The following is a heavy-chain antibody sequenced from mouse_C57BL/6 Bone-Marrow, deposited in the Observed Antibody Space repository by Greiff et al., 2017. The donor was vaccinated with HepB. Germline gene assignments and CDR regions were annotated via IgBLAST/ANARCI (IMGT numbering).Heavy chain of an antibody. D-gene: IGHD1-1*01. J-gene: IGHJ1*03. CDR1: GFTFSDFY. V-gene: IGHV7-1*01. CDR2: SRNKANDYTT. Sequence: EVQRVESGGGLVQSGRSLRLSCATSGFTFSDFYMEWVRQAPGKGLEWIAASRNKANDYTTEYSASVKGRFIVSRDTSQSILYLQMNALRAEDTAIYYCARDADGSHWYFDVWGTGTTVTVSS. CDR3: ARDADGSHWYFDV.